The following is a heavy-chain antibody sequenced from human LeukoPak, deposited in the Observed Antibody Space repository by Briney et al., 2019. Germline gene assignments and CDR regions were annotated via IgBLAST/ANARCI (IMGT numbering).Heavy chain of an antibody. D-gene: IGHD3-16*01. CDR2: IYYSGST. J-gene: IGHJ3*02. CDR3: ARGDLLRRDAFDI. Sequence: ASETLSLTCTVSGGSISSDSYHWGWIRQPPGKGLEWIGSIYYSGSTYYNPSLKSRVTISVDTSKNQFSLKLSSVTAADTAVYYCARGDLLRRDAFDIWGQGTMVTVSS. V-gene: IGHV4-39*01. CDR1: GGSISSDSYH.